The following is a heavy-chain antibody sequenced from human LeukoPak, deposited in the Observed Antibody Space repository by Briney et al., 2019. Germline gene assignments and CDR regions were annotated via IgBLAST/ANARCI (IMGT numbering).Heavy chain of an antibody. J-gene: IGHJ4*02. CDR1: GYTFTGYY. D-gene: IGHD3-22*01. CDR3: AREGHLSGYYFPDY. Sequence: ASVKVPCKASGYTFTGYYMHWVRQAPGQGLEWMGRINPNSGGTNYAQKFRGRVTMTRDTSISTAYMELSRLRSDDTAVYYCAREGHLSGYYFPDYWGQGTLVTVSS. CDR2: INPNSGGT. V-gene: IGHV1-2*06.